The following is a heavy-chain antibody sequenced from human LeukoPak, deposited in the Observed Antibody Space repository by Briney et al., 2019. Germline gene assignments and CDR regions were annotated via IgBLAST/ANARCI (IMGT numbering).Heavy chain of an antibody. J-gene: IGHJ1*01. D-gene: IGHD4-17*01. CDR3: ARELLTYGDYGEYFQH. CDR2: INAGNGNT. V-gene: IGHV1-3*01. Sequence: ASVKVSCKASGYTFTSYAMHWVRQAPGQRLEWMGWINAGNGNTKYSQKFQGRVTITRDTSASTAYMELSSLRSEDTAVYYCARELLTYGDYGEYFQHWGQGTLVTVSS. CDR1: GYTFTSYA.